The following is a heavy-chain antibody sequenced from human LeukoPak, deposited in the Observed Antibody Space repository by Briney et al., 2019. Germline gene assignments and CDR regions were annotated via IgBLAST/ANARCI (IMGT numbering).Heavy chain of an antibody. D-gene: IGHD3-22*01. CDR3: AKAGPASSDYLNWFDP. Sequence: GGSLRLSCAASGFTFSTYAMNWVRQAPGKGLEWVSVISGSGGSTYYADSVKGRFTISRDNSKNTLYLQMNSLRVEDTAVYCCAKAGPASSDYLNWFDPWGQGTLVTVSS. CDR1: GFTFSTYA. J-gene: IGHJ5*02. V-gene: IGHV3-23*01. CDR2: ISGSGGST.